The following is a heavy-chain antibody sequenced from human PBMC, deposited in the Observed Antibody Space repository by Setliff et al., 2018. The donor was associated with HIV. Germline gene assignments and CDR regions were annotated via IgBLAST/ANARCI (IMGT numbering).Heavy chain of an antibody. D-gene: IGHD3-10*01. J-gene: IGHJ5*02. CDR3: ARGGYYTSGTWFDP. V-gene: IGHV1-2*02. CDR1: GYTFTAYL. CDR2: ISPNTGDT. Sequence: ASVKVSCKASGYTFTAYLLQWVRQAPGQGLEWIGWISPNTGDTGIALKFQGRVTMTRDTSTSTTYLELDRLTYDDTAIYYCARGGYYTSGTWFDPWGQGTLVTVSS.